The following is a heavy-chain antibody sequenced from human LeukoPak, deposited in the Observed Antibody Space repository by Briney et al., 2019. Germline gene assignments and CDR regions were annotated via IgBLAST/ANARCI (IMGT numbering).Heavy chain of an antibody. CDR2: IIPIFGTA. V-gene: IGHV1-69*13. CDR1: GGTFSSYA. CDR3: ARELIGLGYMDV. Sequence: ASVKVSCKASGGTFSSYAISWVRQAPGQGLEWMGGIIPIFGTANYAQKFQGRVTITADESTSTAYMELSSLRSEDTAVYYCARELIGLGYMDVWGIGNTVTVSS. J-gene: IGHJ6*03.